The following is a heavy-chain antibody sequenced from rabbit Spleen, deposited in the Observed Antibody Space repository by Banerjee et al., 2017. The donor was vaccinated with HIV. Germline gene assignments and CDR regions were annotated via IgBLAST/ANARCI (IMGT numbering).Heavy chain of an antibody. D-gene: IGHD8-1*01. V-gene: IGHV1S45*01. Sequence: QEQLEESGGDLVKPGASLTLTCTGSGFSFSSSYWMCWVRQAPGKGLEWIACIYGGSSGSTYYASWAKGRFAISKTSSTTVTLQMTRLTAADTATYFCARDTASSFSSYGMDLWGPGTLVTVS. CDR2: IYGGSSGST. CDR3: ARDTASSFSSYGMDL. J-gene: IGHJ6*01. CDR1: GFSFSSSYW.